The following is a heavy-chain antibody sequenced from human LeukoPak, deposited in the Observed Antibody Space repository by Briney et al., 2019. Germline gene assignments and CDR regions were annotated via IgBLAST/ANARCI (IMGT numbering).Heavy chain of an antibody. V-gene: IGHV3-30*18. CDR1: GFTFSCYG. J-gene: IGHJ4*02. D-gene: IGHD6-19*01. CDR3: AKETGSSGWFDY. Sequence: GGSLRLSCAASGFTFSCYGMHWVRQAPGKGLEWVAVISYDGSNKYYADSVKGRFTISRDNSKNTLYLQMNSLRAEDTAVYYCAKETGSSGWFDYWGQGTLVTVSS. CDR2: ISYDGSNK.